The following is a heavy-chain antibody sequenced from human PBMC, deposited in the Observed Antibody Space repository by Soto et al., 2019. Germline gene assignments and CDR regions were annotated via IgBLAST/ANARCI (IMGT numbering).Heavy chain of an antibody. J-gene: IGHJ5*02. Sequence: PGGSLRLSCAASGFTVSSNYMSWVRQAPGKGLEWVSVIYSGGSTYYADSVKGRFTISRDNSKNTLYLQMNSLRAEDTAVYYCARYDFWSGYSSSWFDPWGQGTLVTVSS. CDR1: GFTVSSNY. D-gene: IGHD3-3*01. CDR3: ARYDFWSGYSSSWFDP. V-gene: IGHV3-66*01. CDR2: IYSGGST.